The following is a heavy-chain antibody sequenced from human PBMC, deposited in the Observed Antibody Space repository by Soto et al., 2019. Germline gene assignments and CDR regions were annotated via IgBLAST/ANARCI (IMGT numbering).Heavy chain of an antibody. Sequence: GGSLRLSCVASGFNFSSYGMHWVRQAPGKGLEWVAVISYDGSNKYYADSVKGRFTISRDNSKNTLYLQMNSLRAEDTAVYYCANDRGIAAAGTTLDYWGQGTPVTVSS. J-gene: IGHJ4*02. V-gene: IGHV3-30*18. CDR1: GFNFSSYG. D-gene: IGHD6-13*01. CDR3: ANDRGIAAAGTTLDY. CDR2: ISYDGSNK.